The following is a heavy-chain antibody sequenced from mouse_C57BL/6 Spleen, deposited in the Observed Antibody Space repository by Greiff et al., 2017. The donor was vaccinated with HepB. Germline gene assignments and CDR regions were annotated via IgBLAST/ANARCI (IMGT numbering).Heavy chain of an antibody. CDR3: ARRGWSRAYYAMDY. J-gene: IGHJ4*01. Sequence: EVQLQQSGPELVKPGASVKISCKASGYTFTDYYMNWVKQSHGKSLEWIGDINPNNGGTSYNQKFKGKATLTVDKSSSTAYMELRSLTSEDSAVYYCARRGWSRAYYAMDYWGQGTSVTVSS. CDR1: GYTFTDYY. CDR2: INPNNGGT. V-gene: IGHV1-26*01. D-gene: IGHD1-1*02.